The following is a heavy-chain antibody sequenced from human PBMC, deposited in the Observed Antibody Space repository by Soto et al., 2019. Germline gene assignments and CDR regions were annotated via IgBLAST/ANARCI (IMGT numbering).Heavy chain of an antibody. Sequence: QVQLQESGPRQVKPSETLSLTCTVSGGAVNTRSYLWSWIRQPPGETLEWIGSVDNSGNTKFNPSLKSRITMSLDTSKILFSLRLSSVTAAATAMYYCGRIPTMLLAFDIWGQGTMVTVSS. V-gene: IGHV4-61*01. D-gene: IGHD2-2*02. CDR3: GRIPTMLLAFDI. CDR2: VDNSGNT. CDR1: GGAVNTRSYL. J-gene: IGHJ3*02.